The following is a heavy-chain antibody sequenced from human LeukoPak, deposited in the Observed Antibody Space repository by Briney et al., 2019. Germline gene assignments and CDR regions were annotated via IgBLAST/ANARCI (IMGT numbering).Heavy chain of an antibody. J-gene: IGHJ3*02. CDR1: GYTFTGYY. CDR2: INPNSGGT. V-gene: IGHV1-2*02. CDR3: ARPLTLGANDAFDI. D-gene: IGHD1-26*01. Sequence: ASVKVSCKASGYTFTGYYMHWVRQAPGQGLEWMGWINPNSGGTNYAQKFQGRVTMTRDTSISTAYMELSRLRSDDTAVYYCARPLTLGANDAFDIWGQGTLVTVSS.